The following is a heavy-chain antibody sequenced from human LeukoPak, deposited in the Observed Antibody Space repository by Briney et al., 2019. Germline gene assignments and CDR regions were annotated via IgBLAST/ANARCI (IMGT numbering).Heavy chain of an antibody. CDR3: ARGPGYSYGPGYFDL. J-gene: IGHJ2*01. D-gene: IGHD5-18*01. Sequence: PGGSLRLSCAASGFTFTNCSMDSVRQAPGKGLEWVALIWYDGSNKYYADSVKGQFTISRDNSRNTLYLQMDSLRAEDTAVYYCARGPGYSYGPGYFDLWGRGTLVTVSS. CDR2: IWYDGSNK. CDR1: GFTFTNCS. V-gene: IGHV3-33*01.